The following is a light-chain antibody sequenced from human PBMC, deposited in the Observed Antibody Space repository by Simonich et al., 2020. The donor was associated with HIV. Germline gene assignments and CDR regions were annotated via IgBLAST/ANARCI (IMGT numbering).Light chain of an antibody. CDR3: QQFYSAPLT. CDR2: WAA. Sequence: DIVMTQSPDSLAVSLGERATINCKSSQSVLSSSNNKNFLTWYQHKPGQPPKRLFYWAATRESGVPARISGSGSGTDFTLTISSLQAEDVAVYYWQQFYSAPLTFGGGTKVEIK. J-gene: IGKJ4*01. V-gene: IGKV4-1*01. CDR1: QSVLSSSNNKNF.